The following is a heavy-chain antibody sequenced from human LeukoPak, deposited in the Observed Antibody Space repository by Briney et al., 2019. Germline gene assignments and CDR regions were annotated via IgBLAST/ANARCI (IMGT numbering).Heavy chain of an antibody. V-gene: IGHV4-34*01. CDR3: ARQDTITTPGVDY. CDR1: GGSFSGYY. D-gene: IGHD3-3*01. Sequence: SETLSLTCAVYGGSFSGYYWSWIRQPPGKGLEWIANAYYTGTTYYNPSLKSRVTVSVDTSKNQFSLKLSSVTAADTAVYYCARQDTITTPGVDYWGQGTPVTVSS. CDR2: AYYTGTT. J-gene: IGHJ4*02.